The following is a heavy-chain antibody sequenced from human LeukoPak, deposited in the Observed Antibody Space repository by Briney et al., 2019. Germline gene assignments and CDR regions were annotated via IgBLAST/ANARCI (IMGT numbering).Heavy chain of an antibody. CDR2: IKRNMDGETT. CDR1: GFTFSSTW. V-gene: IGHV3-15*01. D-gene: IGHD1/OR15-1a*01. J-gene: IGHJ4*02. CDR3: VTGLGRTDHDY. Sequence: PGGSLRLSCAASGFTFSSTWMSWVRQAPGKGLEWVGRIKRNMDGETTDYAAPVNGRFTISRDDSKNTLYLQMNSLKTEDTAVYYCVTGLGRTDHDYWGQGTLVTVSS.